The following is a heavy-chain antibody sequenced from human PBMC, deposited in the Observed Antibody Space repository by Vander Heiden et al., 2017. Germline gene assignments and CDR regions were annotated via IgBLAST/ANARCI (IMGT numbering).Heavy chain of an antibody. D-gene: IGHD3-10*01. Sequence: EVQLVEAGGGLVPPGGSLRLSCAASGFTFSGYWMSWVRQAPGKGLEWVANIKPDGNEKYYLDSVKGRFTISRDNAKNSLDLQMNSLRVEDTAVYYCARDFSRADWFDPWGQGTLVTVSS. J-gene: IGHJ5*02. CDR3: ARDFSRADWFDP. V-gene: IGHV3-7*01. CDR2: IKPDGNEK. CDR1: GFTFSGYW.